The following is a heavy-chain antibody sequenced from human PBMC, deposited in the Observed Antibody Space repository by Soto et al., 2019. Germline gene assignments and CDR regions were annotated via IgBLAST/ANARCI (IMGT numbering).Heavy chain of an antibody. J-gene: IGHJ6*02. CDR3: ARDCMKGGTGDMDV. Sequence: QVQLVESGGGVVQPGRSLRLSCAASGFTFSSYAMHWVRQAPGKGLEWVAVISYDGSNKYYADSVKGRFTISRDNSKNTLYLQMNSLRAEDTAVDYCARDCMKGGTGDMDVWGQGTTVTVSS. CDR1: GFTFSSYA. CDR2: ISYDGSNK. V-gene: IGHV3-30-3*01. D-gene: IGHD7-27*01.